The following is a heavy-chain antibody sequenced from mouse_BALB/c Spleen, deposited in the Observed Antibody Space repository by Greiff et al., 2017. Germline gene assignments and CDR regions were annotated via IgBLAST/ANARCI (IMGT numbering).Heavy chain of an antibody. D-gene: IGHD1-1*01. Sequence: EVQGVESGGGLVQPGGSRKLSCAASGFTFSSFGMHWVRQAPEKGLEWVAYISSGSSTIYYADTVKGRFTISRDNPKNTLFLQMTSLRSEDTAMYYCARGGGSAAMDYWGQGASVTVSS. CDR3: ARGGGSAAMDY. V-gene: IGHV5-17*02. J-gene: IGHJ4*01. CDR1: GFTFSSFG. CDR2: ISSGSSTI.